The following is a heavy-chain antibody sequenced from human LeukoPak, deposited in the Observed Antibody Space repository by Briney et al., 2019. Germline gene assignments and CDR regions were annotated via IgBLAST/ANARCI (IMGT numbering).Heavy chain of an antibody. CDR3: ARGSGSYFVAFDI. CDR1: GGTFSSYA. V-gene: IGHV1-69*04. D-gene: IGHD1-26*01. CDR2: IIPILGIA. J-gene: IGHJ3*02. Sequence: SVKVSCKASGGTFSSYAISWVRQAPGQGLEWMGRIIPILGIANYAQKFQGRVTITADKSTSTAYMELSSLRSEDTAVYYCARGSGSYFVAFDIWGQGTMVTVSS.